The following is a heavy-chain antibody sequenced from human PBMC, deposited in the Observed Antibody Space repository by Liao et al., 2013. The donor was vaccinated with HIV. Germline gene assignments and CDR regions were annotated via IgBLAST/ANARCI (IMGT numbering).Heavy chain of an antibody. CDR2: INDSGTT. V-gene: IGHV4-34*02. CDR3: ARGSRYFDWILSGPRLITDAFSF. Sequence: QVQLQQRGAGLLKPSETLSLTCAVYDGSFSTFFWSWIRQPPGKGLEWIGEINDSGTTNYNPSLKSRVTISVDTSKNQFSLKLSSVTAADTAVYYCARGSRYFDWILSGPRLITDAFSFWGQGTMVTVSS. J-gene: IGHJ3*01. D-gene: IGHD3-9*01. CDR1: DGSFSTFF.